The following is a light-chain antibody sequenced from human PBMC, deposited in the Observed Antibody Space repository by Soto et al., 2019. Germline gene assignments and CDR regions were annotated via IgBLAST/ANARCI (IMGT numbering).Light chain of an antibody. V-gene: IGKV3-15*01. CDR3: QQYNDWPRT. CDR2: GAY. CDR1: QSVSSN. J-gene: IGKJ1*01. Sequence: EIVMTQSPATLSVSPGERATLSCRASQSVSSNLAWYQQKPGQPPRVLIYGAYTRATGIPARFSGSGSGTEFTLTISSLQSEDFAVYDCQQYNDWPRTFGQGTKVEIK.